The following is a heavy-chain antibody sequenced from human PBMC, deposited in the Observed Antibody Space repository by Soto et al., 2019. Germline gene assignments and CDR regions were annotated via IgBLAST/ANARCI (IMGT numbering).Heavy chain of an antibody. CDR2: INPNSGDT. Sequence: EASVKVSCKASGYTFTGHYMHWVLQAPGQGLEWMGWINPNSGDTMYAQKFQGRVTLTRDTSISTSYMELSRLTSDDTAVYYCARDIVVDTKSACWGQGRLVT. CDR3: ARDIVVDTKSAC. J-gene: IGHJ4*02. CDR1: GYTFTGHY. D-gene: IGHD2-21*01. V-gene: IGHV1-2*03.